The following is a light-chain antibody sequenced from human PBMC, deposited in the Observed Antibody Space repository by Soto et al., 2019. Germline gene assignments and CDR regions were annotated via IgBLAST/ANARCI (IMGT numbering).Light chain of an antibody. J-gene: IGKJ1*01. Sequence: DIQMTQSPSTLSASVGDRVTITCRASQSISSWLAWYQQKPGKAPKLLIYDASSLESGVPSRVSGSGSGTEFTLTISSLQPDDFANYYCQQYNSYSRTFGQGTKVEIK. CDR1: QSISSW. V-gene: IGKV1-5*01. CDR3: QQYNSYSRT. CDR2: DAS.